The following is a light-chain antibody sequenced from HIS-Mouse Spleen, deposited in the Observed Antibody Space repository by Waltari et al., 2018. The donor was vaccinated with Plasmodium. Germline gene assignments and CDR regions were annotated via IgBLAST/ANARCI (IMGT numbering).Light chain of an antibody. CDR3: CSYAGSSTYV. J-gene: IGLJ1*01. CDR2: EGS. CDR1: SSDVGSYKL. V-gene: IGLV2-23*01. Sequence: QSALTQPASVSGSPGQSITISCTGTSSDVGSYKLFSWYQQHPGKAPKLMIYEGSKRPSGVSNHFSGSKSGNTASLTISGLQAEDEADYYCCSYAGSSTYVFGTGTKVTVL.